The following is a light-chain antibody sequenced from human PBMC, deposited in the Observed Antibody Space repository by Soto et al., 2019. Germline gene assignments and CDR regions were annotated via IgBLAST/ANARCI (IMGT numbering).Light chain of an antibody. Sequence: QSVLTQPASVSGSPGQSITISCTGTSSDVGGYNYVSWYQQHPGKAPKLMIYDVSNRPSGVSNRFSGSKSGNTASLTISGLQAEYEADYYCSSYTSSSTLPVFGTGTKLTVL. CDR2: DVS. CDR1: SSDVGGYNY. CDR3: SSYTSSSTLPV. V-gene: IGLV2-14*01. J-gene: IGLJ1*01.